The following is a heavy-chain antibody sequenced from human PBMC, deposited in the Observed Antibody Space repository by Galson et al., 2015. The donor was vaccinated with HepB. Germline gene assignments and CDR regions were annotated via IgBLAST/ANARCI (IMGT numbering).Heavy chain of an antibody. CDR1: GFSLTTRGMC. Sequence: PALVKPTQTLTLTCTFSGFSLTTRGMCVSWLRQPPGKALEWLARIDWDDDKFYNTSLKTRLNISKDTSKNQVVLTMSNVDPVDTATFYCARTRGYSHGYDYWGQGTLVTVSS. V-gene: IGHV2-70*17. D-gene: IGHD5-12*01. J-gene: IGHJ4*02. CDR2: IDWDDDK. CDR3: ARTRGYSHGYDY.